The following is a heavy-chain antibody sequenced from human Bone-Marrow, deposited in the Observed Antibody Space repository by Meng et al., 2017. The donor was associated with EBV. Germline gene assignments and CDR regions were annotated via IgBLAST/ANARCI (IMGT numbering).Heavy chain of an antibody. CDR3: AASPGDPRAGIDS. Sequence: QVTSVQSGGVLKEPWVSVTVFCKGPGYIVTTYAIHWVRQAPGQRLEWMGWINAAIANTKYSQRLHDRLTITSDTSANTVYMELSSLTSEDTALYYCAASPGDPRAGIDSWGQGTLVTVSS. V-gene: IGHV1-3*01. CDR2: INAAIANT. CDR1: GYIVTTYA. D-gene: IGHD4-17*01. J-gene: IGHJ4*02.